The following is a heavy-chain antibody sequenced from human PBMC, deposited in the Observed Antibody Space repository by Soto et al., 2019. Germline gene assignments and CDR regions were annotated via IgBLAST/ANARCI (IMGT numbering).Heavy chain of an antibody. CDR1: GFTFSSYA. V-gene: IGHV3-23*01. CDR2: ISGSGGST. D-gene: IGHD2-21*02. Sequence: GGSLRLSCAASGFTFSSYAMSWVRHAPGKGMEWVSAISGSGGSTYYADSVKGRFTISRDNSKNTLYLQMNSLRAEDTAVYYCAIPFPFIFVLLLPRQYYNYIVVWGKGPTGTVSS. J-gene: IGHJ6*03. CDR3: AIPFPFIFVLLLPRQYYNYIVV.